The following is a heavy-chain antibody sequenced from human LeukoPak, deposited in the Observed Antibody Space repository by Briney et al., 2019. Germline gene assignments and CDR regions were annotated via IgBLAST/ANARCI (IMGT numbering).Heavy chain of an antibody. CDR1: GYSFTSYW. CDR2: IYPGDSDT. D-gene: IGHD3-16*01. J-gene: IGHJ4*02. Sequence: GESLKISCKASGYSFTSYWIGWVRQMPGKGLECLGIIYPGDSDTRYSPSFQGQATISADKSISTAYLQWSSLKASDIAMYYCARGSTFIDNWGQGTLVTVSS. V-gene: IGHV5-51*01. CDR3: ARGSTFIDN.